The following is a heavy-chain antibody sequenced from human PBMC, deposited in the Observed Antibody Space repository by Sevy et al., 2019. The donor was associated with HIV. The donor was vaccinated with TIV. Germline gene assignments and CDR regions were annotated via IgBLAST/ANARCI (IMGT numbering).Heavy chain of an antibody. Sequence: GGSLRLSCTASGFTFNTHAMTWVRQAPGKGLEWVSVISGPGLSTYYADSVKGRFTISRDNSQNTLCLQMNSLRVDDTATYYCAKALNPSLESMIEVILRTLKGFDVWGQGTMVTVSS. CDR3: AKALNPSLESMIEVILRTLKGFDV. J-gene: IGHJ3*01. V-gene: IGHV3-23*01. CDR1: GFTFNTHA. D-gene: IGHD3-22*01. CDR2: ISGPGLST.